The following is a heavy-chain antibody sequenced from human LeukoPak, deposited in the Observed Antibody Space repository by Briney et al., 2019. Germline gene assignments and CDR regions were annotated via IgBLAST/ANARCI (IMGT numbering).Heavy chain of an antibody. CDR2: IIPIFGTA. CDR3: ARVLVVPAARSSFDY. V-gene: IGHV1-69*05. J-gene: IGHJ4*02. D-gene: IGHD2-2*01. CDR1: GYTFTSYD. Sequence: SVKVSCKASGYTFTSYDINWVRQATGQGLEWMGGIIPIFGTANYAQKFQGRVTITTDESTSTAYMELSSLRSEDTAVYYCARVLVVPAARSSFDYWGQGTLVTVSS.